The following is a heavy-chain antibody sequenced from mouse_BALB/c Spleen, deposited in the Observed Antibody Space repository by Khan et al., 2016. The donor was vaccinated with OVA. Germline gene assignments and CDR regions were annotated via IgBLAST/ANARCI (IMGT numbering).Heavy chain of an antibody. CDR2: INPSTGYT. J-gene: IGHJ2*01. CDR1: GYTFINYW. Sequence: QVQLQQSGAELAKPGASVKMSCKASGYTFINYWILWVKQRTGKGLEWIGYINPSTGYTEYNQNFKDKATLTADKSSSTAYMQLSSLTSEDSAVYYCARRGLRWDFDYWGQGTTLTVSS. CDR3: ARRGLRWDFDY. V-gene: IGHV1-7*01. D-gene: IGHD1-1*01.